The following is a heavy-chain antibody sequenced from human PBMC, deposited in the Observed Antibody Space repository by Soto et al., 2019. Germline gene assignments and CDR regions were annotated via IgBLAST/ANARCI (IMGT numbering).Heavy chain of an antibody. V-gene: IGHV4-30-2*01. CDR2: IYHSGTT. J-gene: IGHJ6*02. CDR1: GGSISSGGYS. Sequence: PSETLSLTCAVSGGSISSGGYSWSWIRQPPGKGLEWIGYIYHSGTTYYNPSLKSRVTISVDRSQNQFSLKLSSVTAADTAVYYCARAHYGDYGYGMDVWGQGTTVTVSS. CDR3: ARAHYGDYGYGMDV. D-gene: IGHD4-17*01.